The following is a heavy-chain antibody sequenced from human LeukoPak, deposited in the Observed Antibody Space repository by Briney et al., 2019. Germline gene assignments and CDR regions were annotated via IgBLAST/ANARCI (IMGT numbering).Heavy chain of an antibody. CDR2: MSYHGSNE. CDR3: ARDPYSGYD. Sequence: LTCTVSGGSISSYHWSWVRQAPGKGLEWVAVMSYHGSNEHYADSVKGRFTISRDNPKNTLYLQMNSLRAEDTAVYYCARDPYSGYDWGQGTLVTVSS. V-gene: IGHV3-30-3*01. J-gene: IGHJ4*02. CDR1: GGSISSYH. D-gene: IGHD5-12*01.